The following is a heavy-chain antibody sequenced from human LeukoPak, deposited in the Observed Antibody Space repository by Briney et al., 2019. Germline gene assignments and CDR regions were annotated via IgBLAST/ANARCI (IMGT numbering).Heavy chain of an antibody. D-gene: IGHD2-2*01. Sequence: PSQTLSLTCTVSGGSISSGDYYWSWIRQHPGKGLEWIGYIYYSGSSYYNPSLKSRVTMSVDTSKNQFSLKLSSVTAADTAVYYYARDCSTISCPKLDYWGQGTLVTVSS. V-gene: IGHV4-31*03. CDR1: GGSISSGDYY. CDR3: ARDCSTISCPKLDY. J-gene: IGHJ4*02. CDR2: IYYSGSS.